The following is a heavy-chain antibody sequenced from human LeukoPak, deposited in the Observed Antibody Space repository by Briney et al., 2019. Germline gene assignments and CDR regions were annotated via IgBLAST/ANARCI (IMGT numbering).Heavy chain of an antibody. D-gene: IGHD2-2*01. CDR2: IYHSGST. Sequence: GSLRLSCAVSGFTFSNAWMSWVRQAPGKGLEWIGYIYHSGSTYYNPSLKSRVTISVDRSKNQFSLKLSSVTAADTAVYYCARTEEYCSSTSCYFPSHAFDIWGQGTMVTVSS. J-gene: IGHJ3*02. CDR1: GFTFSNAW. CDR3: ARTEEYCSSTSCYFPSHAFDI. V-gene: IGHV4-4*02.